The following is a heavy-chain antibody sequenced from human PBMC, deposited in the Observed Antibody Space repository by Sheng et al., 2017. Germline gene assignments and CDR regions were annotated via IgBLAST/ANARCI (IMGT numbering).Heavy chain of an antibody. CDR1: GGTFSSYA. V-gene: IGHV1-69*05. J-gene: IGHJ6*03. CDR3: ARYSPVGYSGYDLPNYYMDV. CDR2: IIPIFGTA. Sequence: QVQLVQSGAEVKKPGSSVKVSCKASGGTFSSYAISWVRQAPGQGLEWMGGIIPIFGTANYAQKFQGRVTITTDESTSTAYMELSSLRSEDTAVYYCARYSPVGYSGYDLPNYYMDVWGKGTTVTVSS. D-gene: IGHD5-12*01.